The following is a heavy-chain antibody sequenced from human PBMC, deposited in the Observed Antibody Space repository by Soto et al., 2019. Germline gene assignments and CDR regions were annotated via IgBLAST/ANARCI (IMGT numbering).Heavy chain of an antibody. J-gene: IGHJ3*02. Sequence: PGGSLRLSCTASGYTFSDYYMSWIRQAPGKGLEWVSFISSSNTSTNYADSVRGRFTISRDNAKNSLYLQMNSLRADDTAVYYCARRYRMFRHGVDALDIWGQGTMVTVSS. CDR1: GYTFSDYY. CDR3: ARRYRMFRHGVDALDI. V-gene: IGHV3-11*06. D-gene: IGHD5-12*01. CDR2: ISSSNTST.